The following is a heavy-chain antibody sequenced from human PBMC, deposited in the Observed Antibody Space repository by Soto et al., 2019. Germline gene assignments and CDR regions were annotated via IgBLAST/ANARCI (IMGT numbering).Heavy chain of an antibody. CDR3: ARDRAVAGPGFDY. CDR1: GFTFSSYG. V-gene: IGHV3-33*01. J-gene: IGHJ4*02. D-gene: IGHD6-19*01. Sequence: GGSLRLSCAASGFTFSSYGMHWVRQAPGKGLEWVAVIWYDGSNKYYADSVKGRFTISRDNSKNTLYLQMNSLRAEDTAVYYCARDRAVAGPGFDYWGQGTLVTVSS. CDR2: IWYDGSNK.